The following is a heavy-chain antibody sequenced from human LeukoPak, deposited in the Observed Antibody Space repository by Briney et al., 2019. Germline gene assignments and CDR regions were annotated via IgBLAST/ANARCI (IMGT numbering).Heavy chain of an antibody. CDR2: IKQDGGTK. D-gene: IGHD2-8*02. Sequence: PGGSLRLSCVASGFTFSNSWMAWVRQAPGKGLEWVANIKQDGGTKHYAGSLRGRFTISRDNPKNSLYLQMNSLRSDDTALYYCARDTVGSLDYWGQGILVTVAS. CDR3: ARDTVGSLDY. J-gene: IGHJ4*02. V-gene: IGHV3-7*01. CDR1: GFTFSNSW.